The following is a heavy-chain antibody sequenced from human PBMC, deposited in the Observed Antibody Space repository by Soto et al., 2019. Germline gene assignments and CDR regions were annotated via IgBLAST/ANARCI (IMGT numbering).Heavy chain of an antibody. J-gene: IGHJ4*02. D-gene: IGHD2-2*01. Sequence: QVQLVESGGGVVQPGRSLRLSCAASGFTFSSYAMHWVRQAPGKGLEWVAVISYDGSNKYYADSVKGRFTISRDNSKNTLYLQMNSLRAEDTAVYYCARGGLGYCSSTSCHVLDYWGQGTLVTVSS. CDR1: GFTFSSYA. CDR2: ISYDGSNK. V-gene: IGHV3-30-3*01. CDR3: ARGGLGYCSSTSCHVLDY.